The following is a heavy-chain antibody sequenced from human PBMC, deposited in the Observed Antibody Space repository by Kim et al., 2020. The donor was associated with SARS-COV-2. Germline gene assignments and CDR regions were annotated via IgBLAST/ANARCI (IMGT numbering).Heavy chain of an antibody. CDR3: ARARSGWFGETNYNWFDP. Sequence: SETLSLTCAVSGGSISSSNWWSWVRQPPGKGLEWIGEIYHSGSTNYNPSLKSRVTISVDKSKNQFSLKLSSVTAADTAVYYCARARSGWFGETNYNWFDPWGQGTLVTVSS. CDR1: GGSISSSNW. D-gene: IGHD3-10*01. V-gene: IGHV4-4*02. J-gene: IGHJ5*02. CDR2: IYHSGST.